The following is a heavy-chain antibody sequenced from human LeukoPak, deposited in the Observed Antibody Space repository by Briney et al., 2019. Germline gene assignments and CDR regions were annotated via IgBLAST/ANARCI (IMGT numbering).Heavy chain of an antibody. V-gene: IGHV1-2*02. J-gene: IGHJ4*02. D-gene: IGHD6-13*01. CDR3: ARDRSRSFDY. Sequence: KFQGRVTMTRDTSISTAYMELSRLRSDDTAVYYCARDRSRSFDYWGQGTLVTVSS.